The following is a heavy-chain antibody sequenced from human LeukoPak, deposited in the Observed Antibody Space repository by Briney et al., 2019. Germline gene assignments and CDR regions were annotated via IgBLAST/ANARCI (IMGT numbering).Heavy chain of an antibody. CDR2: ISSSGSTI. Sequence: GGSLRLSCAASGFTFSDYYMSWILQAPGKGLEWVSYISSSGSTIYYADSVKGRFTISRNNAKNSLYLQMNSLRAEDTAVYYCARGQDIVAPTPIDYWGQGTLVTVSS. CDR3: ARGQDIVAPTPIDY. J-gene: IGHJ4*02. V-gene: IGHV3-11*01. CDR1: GFTFSDYY. D-gene: IGHD5-12*01.